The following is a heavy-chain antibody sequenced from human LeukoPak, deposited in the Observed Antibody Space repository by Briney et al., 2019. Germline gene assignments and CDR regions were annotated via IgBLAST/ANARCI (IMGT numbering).Heavy chain of an antibody. J-gene: IGHJ4*02. Sequence: PGGSLRLSCAASGLTVADYGMSWVRQAPRKGLEWVSGIDWSGESTSYADSVKGRFTISRDNSENTLYLHMKNLRAEDTALYYCARDLSASWYSLGFWGRGTLVTVSS. CDR1: GLTVADYG. CDR2: IDWSGEST. D-gene: IGHD6-13*01. V-gene: IGHV3-20*04. CDR3: ARDLSASWYSLGF.